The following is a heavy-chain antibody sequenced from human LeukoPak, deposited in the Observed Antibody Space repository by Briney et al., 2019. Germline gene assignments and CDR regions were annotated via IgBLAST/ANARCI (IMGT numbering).Heavy chain of an antibody. V-gene: IGHV3-30*18. CDR3: AKDELRFLGGLLTRMDL. J-gene: IGHJ6*02. CDR2: VSYDGSNI. CDR1: GFTFSSYG. D-gene: IGHD3-3*01. Sequence: GRSLRLSCAASGFTFSSYGMHWVRQAPGKGLEWVAVVSYDGSNIYYADSVKGRFTISRDNSKNTLYLQMNSLRAEDTDVYYLAKDELRFLGGLLTRMDLWGQGPTVTVSS.